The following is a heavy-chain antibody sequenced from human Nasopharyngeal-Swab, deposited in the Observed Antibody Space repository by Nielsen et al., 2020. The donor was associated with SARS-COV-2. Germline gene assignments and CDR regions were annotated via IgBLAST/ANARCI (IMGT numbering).Heavy chain of an antibody. J-gene: IGHJ4*02. Sequence: SETLSLTCTVAGGSISSYYWSWNRQPPGKGLEWIGSIYYSGSTNYNPSLKSRVTISVDTSKNPFSLKLSSVTAADTAVYYCARTTRGFYYFDYWGQGTLVTVSS. D-gene: IGHD2-15*01. V-gene: IGHV4-59*08. CDR1: GGSISSYY. CDR2: IYYSGST. CDR3: ARTTRGFYYFDY.